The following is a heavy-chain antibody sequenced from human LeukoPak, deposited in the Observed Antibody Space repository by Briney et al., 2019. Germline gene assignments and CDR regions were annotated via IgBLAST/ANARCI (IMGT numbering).Heavy chain of an antibody. D-gene: IGHD3-10*01. Sequence: SETLSLTCAVYGGSFSGYYWSWIRQPPGKGLEWIGEINHSGSTNYNPSLKSRVTISVDTSKNQFSLKLSSVTAADTAVYYCARRVLLWFGETTDYRDWFDPWGQGTLVTVSS. CDR3: ARRVLLWFGETTDYRDWFDP. CDR1: GGSFSGYY. CDR2: INHSGST. V-gene: IGHV4-34*01. J-gene: IGHJ5*02.